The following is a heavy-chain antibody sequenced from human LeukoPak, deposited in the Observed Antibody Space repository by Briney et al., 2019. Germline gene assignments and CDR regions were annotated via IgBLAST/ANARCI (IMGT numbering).Heavy chain of an antibody. Sequence: PSETLSLTCAVYGGSFSGYYWSWIRQPPGKGLEWIGEINHSGSTNYNPSLKSRVTISVDTSKNQFSLKLSSVTAADTAVYYCAIATGGWFDSWGQGTLVTVPS. D-gene: IGHD4-11*01. CDR1: GGSFSGYY. V-gene: IGHV4-34*01. CDR2: INHSGST. CDR3: AIATGGWFDS. J-gene: IGHJ5*01.